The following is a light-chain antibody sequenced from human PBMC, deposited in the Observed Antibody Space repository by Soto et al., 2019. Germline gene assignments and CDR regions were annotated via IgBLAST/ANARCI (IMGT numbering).Light chain of an antibody. CDR2: DVS. CDR3: SSYTSSTTQV. CDR1: SSDVGGHDY. J-gene: IGLJ1*01. V-gene: IGLV2-14*03. Sequence: QSLLTQPASVSGSPGQSITSSCTGTSSDVGGHDYVSWYQQHPGKAPQLMIYDVSYRPSGVSNRFSGSKSGNTASLTISGLQAEDEADYYCSSYTSSTTQVFGTGTKVTVL.